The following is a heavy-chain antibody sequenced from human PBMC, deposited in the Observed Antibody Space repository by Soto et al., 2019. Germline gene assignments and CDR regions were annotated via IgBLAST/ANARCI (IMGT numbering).Heavy chain of an antibody. V-gene: IGHV4-59*01. CDR2: ISYNGNT. Sequence: QVQLQESGPGLVKPAETLSLTCSVSGGSISSNDWSWIRQPPGKGLEYIGYISYNGNTNYKPSLKSLVTISVDTSKNQFYLKMSSVTAADTDVYYCARVSYNYVGGSSTGMDVWGQGTTVTVSS. CDR1: GGSISSND. CDR3: ARVSYNYVGGSSTGMDV. D-gene: IGHD3-16*01. J-gene: IGHJ6*02.